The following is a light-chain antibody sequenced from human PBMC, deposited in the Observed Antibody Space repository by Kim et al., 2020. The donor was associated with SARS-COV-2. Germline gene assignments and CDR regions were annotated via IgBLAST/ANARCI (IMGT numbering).Light chain of an antibody. CDR2: SNT. V-gene: IGLV1-44*01. Sequence: ELTQPPSASGTPGKRVTISCSGSSSNIGSNTVNWYQQLPGTAPKLLIYSNTQRPSGVPDRFSGSKSGTSASLAISGLQSEDEADYYCAAWDDSLNGVVFGGGTQLTVL. J-gene: IGLJ2*01. CDR3: AAWDDSLNGVV. CDR1: SSNIGSNT.